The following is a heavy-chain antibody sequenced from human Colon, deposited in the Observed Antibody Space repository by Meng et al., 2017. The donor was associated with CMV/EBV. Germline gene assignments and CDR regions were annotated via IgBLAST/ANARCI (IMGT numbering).Heavy chain of an antibody. D-gene: IGHD6-19*01. Sequence: GSLRLSCAAYGGSISSSSYYWGWIRQPPGKGLEWIGSIYYSGSTYYNPSLKSRVTISVDTSKNQFSLKLSSVTAADTAVYYCARAVAGNGGPHYYFDYWGQGTLVTVSS. CDR3: ARAVAGNGGPHYYFDY. CDR1: GGSISSSSYY. J-gene: IGHJ4*02. V-gene: IGHV4-39*01. CDR2: IYYSGST.